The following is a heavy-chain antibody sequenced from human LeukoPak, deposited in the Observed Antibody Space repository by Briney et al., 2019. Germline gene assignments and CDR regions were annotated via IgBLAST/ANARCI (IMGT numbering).Heavy chain of an antibody. V-gene: IGHV3-30*18. CDR3: AKDLYYDSSGYPNPSFDY. Sequence: GRSLRLSCAASGFTFSSYGMHWVRQAPGKGLEWVAVISYDGSNKYYADSVKGRFTISRDNSKNTLYLQMNSLRAEDTAVYYCAKDLYYDSSGYPNPSFDYWGQGTLVTVSS. J-gene: IGHJ4*02. D-gene: IGHD3-22*01. CDR1: GFTFSSYG. CDR2: ISYDGSNK.